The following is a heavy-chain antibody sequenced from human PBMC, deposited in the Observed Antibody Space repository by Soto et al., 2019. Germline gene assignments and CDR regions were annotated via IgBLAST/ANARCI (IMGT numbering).Heavy chain of an antibody. CDR1: GFTFSVYW. D-gene: IGHD5-12*01. Sequence: EVQLVESGGKVVQPGGSLRLSCVASGFTFSVYWMSWVRQAPGEGLEWVARIKFDGSGIQYADSVKCRFSISRDNAGNSVYLHMNSLRAEDTAVYYCARDSGYSSVDSVNQYFDYWGQGALVTVTS. J-gene: IGHJ4*02. CDR2: IKFDGSGI. CDR3: ARDSGYSSVDSVNQYFDY. V-gene: IGHV3-7*01.